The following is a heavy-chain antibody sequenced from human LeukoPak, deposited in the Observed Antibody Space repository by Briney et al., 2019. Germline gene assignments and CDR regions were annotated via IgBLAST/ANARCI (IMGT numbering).Heavy chain of an antibody. Sequence: PSETLSLTCAVYGVSFSGYYWSWIRQPPGKGLEWIGEINHSGSTNYNPSLKSRVTISVDTSKNQFSLKLSSVTAADTAVYYCAGSDTFDYWGQGTLVTVSS. CDR3: AGSDTFDY. V-gene: IGHV4-34*01. D-gene: IGHD5-18*01. CDR2: INHSGST. CDR1: GVSFSGYY. J-gene: IGHJ4*02.